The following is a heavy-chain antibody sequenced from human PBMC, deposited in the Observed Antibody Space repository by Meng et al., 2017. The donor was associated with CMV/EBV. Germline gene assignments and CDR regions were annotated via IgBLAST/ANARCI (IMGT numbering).Heavy chain of an antibody. J-gene: IGHJ3*02. V-gene: IGHV3-23*01. CDR3: ARREGGSYEGAFDI. CDR2: ISCSGGST. D-gene: IGHD1-26*01. Sequence: GESLKISCAASGFTFSSYAMSWVRQAPGKGLEWVSAISCSGGSTYYADSVKGRFTISRDNAKNSLYLQMNSLRAEDTAVYYCARREGGSYEGAFDIWGQGTMVTVSS. CDR1: GFTFSSYA.